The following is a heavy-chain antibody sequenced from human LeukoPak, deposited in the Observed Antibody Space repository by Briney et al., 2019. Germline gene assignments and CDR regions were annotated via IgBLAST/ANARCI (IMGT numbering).Heavy chain of an antibody. J-gene: IGHJ4*02. V-gene: IGHV4-59*08. CDR1: GDSISNYY. CDR2: IYYSGDT. Sequence: SETLSLTCTVSGDSISNYYWTWIRQPPGKGLEWIGYIYYSGDTNYNPSLQSRVTISLATSKNQFSLKLTSVTAADPAMYYCARRKAKTPNYFDYWGQGALVTVSS. CDR3: ARRKAKTPNYFDY.